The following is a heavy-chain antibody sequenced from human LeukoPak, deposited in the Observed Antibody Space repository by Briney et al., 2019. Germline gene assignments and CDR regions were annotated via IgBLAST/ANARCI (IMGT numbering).Heavy chain of an antibody. Sequence: PSETLSLTCTVSGGSISSYYWSWIRQPPGKGLEWIGYIYHSGSTNYNPSLKSRVTISVDTSKKQFSLKLSSVTAADTAVYYCARETRRYSYGQGNWFDPWGQGTLVTVSS. CDR2: IYHSGST. V-gene: IGHV4-59*12. D-gene: IGHD5-18*01. CDR1: GGSISSYY. J-gene: IGHJ5*02. CDR3: ARETRRYSYGQGNWFDP.